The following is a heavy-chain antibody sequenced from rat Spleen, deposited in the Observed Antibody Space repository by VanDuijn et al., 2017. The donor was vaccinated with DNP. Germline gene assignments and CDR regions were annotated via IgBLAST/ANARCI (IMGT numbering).Heavy chain of an antibody. Sequence: EVQLVESGGGLVQPGRSLKLSCAASGFTFSNYAMAWVRQSPKKGLEWVATIIYDGSRTHYRDSVKGRFTISRDDAKSTLYLQMDSLRSEDTATYYCSTQYYYDGTRFSFWGQGTLVTVSS. J-gene: IGHJ3*01. V-gene: IGHV5S10*01. D-gene: IGHD1-12*02. CDR1: GFTFSNYA. CDR2: IIYDGSRT. CDR3: STQYYYDGTRFSF.